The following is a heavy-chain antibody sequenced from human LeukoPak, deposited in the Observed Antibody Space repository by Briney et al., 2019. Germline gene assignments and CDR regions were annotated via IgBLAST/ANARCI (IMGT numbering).Heavy chain of an antibody. V-gene: IGHV3-23*01. CDR3: AKLVRVGTSYCFDL. CDR2: FIVRDGST. CDR1: GFTFSNYA. Sequence: GGSLRLSCAASGFTFSNYAMSWVRQAPGKGLEWVSAFIVRDGSTYYAASVKGRFTISRDNSKNTLYLQMNSLRAEDTAVYYCAKLVRVGTSYCFDLRGQGTLVTVSS. J-gene: IGHJ4*02. D-gene: IGHD1-26*01.